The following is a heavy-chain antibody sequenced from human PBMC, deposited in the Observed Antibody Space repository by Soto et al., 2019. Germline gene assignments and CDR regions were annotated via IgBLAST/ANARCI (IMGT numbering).Heavy chain of an antibody. J-gene: IGHJ6*02. V-gene: IGHV6-1*01. CDR3: ARAYLNYVGYYFYRMDV. CDR2: TYCRSKWYN. D-gene: IGHD1-7*01. Sequence: LSQTLSLTCAISGDSVSTNSATWDWIRQSPSRGLEWLGRTYCRSKWYNDYALSVKSRITINPDTSKNQVSLQLNSVTPEDTAVYYCARAYLNYVGYYFYRMDVWGQWTTVLLSS. CDR1: GDSVSTNSAT.